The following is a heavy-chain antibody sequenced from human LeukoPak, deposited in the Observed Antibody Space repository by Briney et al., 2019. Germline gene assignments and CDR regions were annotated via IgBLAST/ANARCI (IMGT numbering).Heavy chain of an antibody. CDR3: AREGPGGDGYDGYYYMDV. CDR2: IRYDGSNK. Sequence: PGGSLRLSCAASGFTFSSYGMHWVRQAPGKGLEWVAFIRYDGSNKYYADSVEGRFTISRDNSKNTLYLQMNSLRAEDTAVYYCAREGPGGDGYDGYYYMDVWGKGTTVTISS. D-gene: IGHD5-24*01. J-gene: IGHJ6*03. CDR1: GFTFSSYG. V-gene: IGHV3-30*02.